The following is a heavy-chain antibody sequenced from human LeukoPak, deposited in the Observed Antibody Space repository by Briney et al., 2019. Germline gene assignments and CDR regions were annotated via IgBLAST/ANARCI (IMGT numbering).Heavy chain of an antibody. Sequence: GSLRLSCAASGFTFSSYWMHWVRQAPGKGLVWVSRINSDGSSTSYADSVKGRFTISRDNAKNTLYLQMNSLRAEDTAVYHCARARVFVGGSFDWGQGTLVTVSS. CDR3: ARARVFVGGSFD. CDR1: GFTFSSYW. CDR2: INSDGSST. D-gene: IGHD1-26*01. J-gene: IGHJ4*02. V-gene: IGHV3-74*01.